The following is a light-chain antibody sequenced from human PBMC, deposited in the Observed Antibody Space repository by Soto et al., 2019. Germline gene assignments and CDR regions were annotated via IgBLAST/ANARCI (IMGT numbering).Light chain of an antibody. Sequence: SYELTQAPSVSVAPGQTARITCGGNNIAIKSVHWYQQKPGQAPVLVVYDDGDRPSGIPERFSGSNSGNTATLTITRVEAGYEADYHCQVWDSSSDHRVVFGGGTKVPVL. J-gene: IGLJ2*01. V-gene: IGLV3-21*02. CDR2: DDG. CDR1: NIAIKS. CDR3: QVWDSSSDHRVV.